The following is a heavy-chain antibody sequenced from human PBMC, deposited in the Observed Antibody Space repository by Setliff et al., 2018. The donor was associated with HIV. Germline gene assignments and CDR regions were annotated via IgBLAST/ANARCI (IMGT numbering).Heavy chain of an antibody. V-gene: IGHV4-30-4*08. CDR2: IFYNGIT. CDR1: AGSISSGDYY. D-gene: IGHD1-26*01. J-gene: IGHJ4*02. Sequence: SETLSLTCSVSAGSISSGDYYWGWIRQPPGKALEWIGNIFYNGITSYNPSLKSRLVISVDTSKNQFSLKLTSVTAADTAVYYCARAGMGALVTVSSGECFVYWGQGTLVTVSS. CDR3: ARAGMGALVTVSSGECFVY.